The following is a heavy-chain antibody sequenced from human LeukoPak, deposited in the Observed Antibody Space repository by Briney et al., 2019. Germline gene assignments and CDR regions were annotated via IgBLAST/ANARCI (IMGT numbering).Heavy chain of an antibody. Sequence: GGSLRLSCAASGFTFSSYAISWVRQAPGQGLEWMGGIIPIFGTANYAQKFQGRVTITADESTSTAYMELSSLRSEDTAVYYCARDEVGGTMIQWGWFDPWGQGTLVTVSS. J-gene: IGHJ5*02. V-gene: IGHV1-69*01. D-gene: IGHD3-22*01. CDR1: GFTFSSYA. CDR3: ARDEVGGTMIQWGWFDP. CDR2: IIPIFGTA.